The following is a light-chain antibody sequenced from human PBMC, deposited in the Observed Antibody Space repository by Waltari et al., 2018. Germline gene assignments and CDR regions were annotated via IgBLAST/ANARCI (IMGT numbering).Light chain of an antibody. CDR2: NTT. CDR3: SSWDDSLNGPA. V-gene: IGLV1-44*01. CDR1: RSNIGNHS. J-gene: IGLJ3*02. Sequence: QSVLTQPPSASGTPGQRVTIPCSGSRSNIGNHSVNWYQQLPRTAPKLLMYNTTQRPSGVPDRFSGSRSGTSASLAISGLQSEDEGDYYCSSWDDSLNGPAFGGGTKVTVL.